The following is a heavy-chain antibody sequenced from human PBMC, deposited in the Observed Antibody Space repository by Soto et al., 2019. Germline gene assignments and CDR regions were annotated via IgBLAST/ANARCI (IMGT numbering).Heavy chain of an antibody. J-gene: IGHJ4*02. V-gene: IGHV4-4*07. CDR1: GGSLTKYY. D-gene: IGHD3-3*01. Sequence: TSETLSLTCTVSGGSLTKYYWSWIRQPAGKGLEWIGRVSTSGNVVSKASLRSRLTMSVDTSKNQFSLRLTSVTAADTAVYYCARDNNDFWSLYPLAFDYWGRGALVTVSS. CDR3: ARDNNDFWSLYPLAFDY. CDR2: VSTSGNV.